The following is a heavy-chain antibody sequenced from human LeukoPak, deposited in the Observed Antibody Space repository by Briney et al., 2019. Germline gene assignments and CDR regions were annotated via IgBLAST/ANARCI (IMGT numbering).Heavy chain of an antibody. Sequence: PSETLSLTCTVSGGSISSGGYYWSWIRQHPRKGLEWIGYIYYSGSTYYNPSLKSRVTISVDTSKNQFSLKLSSVTAADTAVYYCARDHPYHCSSTSCYIWGQGTMVTVSS. V-gene: IGHV4-31*03. CDR2: IYYSGST. CDR3: ARDHPYHCSSTSCYI. D-gene: IGHD2-2*01. CDR1: GGSISSGGYY. J-gene: IGHJ3*02.